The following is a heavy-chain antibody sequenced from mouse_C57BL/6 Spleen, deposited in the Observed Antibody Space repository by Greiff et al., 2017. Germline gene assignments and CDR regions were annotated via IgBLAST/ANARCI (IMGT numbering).Heavy chain of an antibody. V-gene: IGHV1-69*01. Sequence: QVQLQQPGAELVMPGASVKLSCKASGYTFTSYWMHWVKQRPGQGLEWIGEIDPSDSYTNYNQKFKGKSTLTVDKSSSTAYMQLSSLTSEDSAVYYCARVTTVVATGYYFDYWGQGTTLTVSS. D-gene: IGHD1-1*01. CDR2: IDPSDSYT. J-gene: IGHJ2*01. CDR1: GYTFTSYW. CDR3: ARVTTVVATGYYFDY.